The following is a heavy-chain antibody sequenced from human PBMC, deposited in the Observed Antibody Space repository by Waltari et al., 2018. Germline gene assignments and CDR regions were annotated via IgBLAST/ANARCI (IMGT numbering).Heavy chain of an antibody. CDR1: GGSFIDSY. CDR2: IYHSGTT. J-gene: IGHJ6*03. Sequence: QVQLQQWGAGLLKPSEALSPTCAVYGGSFIDSYWSWILRPPGMGLEWIGEIYHSGTTNYNPSLKSRVTISVDTSKKLFSLRLTSVTAADTAVYYCARVSSYYDFWSSSSYYYYMDVWDKGTTVTVSS. D-gene: IGHD3-3*01. V-gene: IGHV4-34*02. CDR3: ARVSSYYDFWSSSSYYYYMDV.